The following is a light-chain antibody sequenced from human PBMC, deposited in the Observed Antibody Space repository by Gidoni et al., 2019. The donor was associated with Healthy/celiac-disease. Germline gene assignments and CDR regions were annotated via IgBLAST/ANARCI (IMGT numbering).Light chain of an antibody. CDR3: QAWDSSTAV. J-gene: IGLJ2*01. CDR1: KLGDKY. Sequence: SYELTQPPSVSVSPGQTASITCSGDKLGDKYACWYQQKPGQSPVLVIYQDSKRTSGIPERFSGSNSGTTATLTISGTQAMDEADYYCQAWDSSTAVFGGGTKLTVL. V-gene: IGLV3-1*01. CDR2: QDS.